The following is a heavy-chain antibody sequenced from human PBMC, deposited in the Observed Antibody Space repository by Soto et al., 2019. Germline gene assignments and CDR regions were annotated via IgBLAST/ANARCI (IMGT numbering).Heavy chain of an antibody. Sequence: EVQLVESGGGLVKPGGSLRLSCAASGFTFSSYSMNWVRQAPGKGLEWVSSISSSSSYIYYADSVKGRFTISRDNAKNSLYLQMNSLRAEDTAVYYCAIVGVAATGGIDYWGQGTLVTVSS. J-gene: IGHJ4*02. CDR1: GFTFSSYS. D-gene: IGHD2-15*01. CDR3: AIVGVAATGGIDY. V-gene: IGHV3-21*01. CDR2: ISSSSSYI.